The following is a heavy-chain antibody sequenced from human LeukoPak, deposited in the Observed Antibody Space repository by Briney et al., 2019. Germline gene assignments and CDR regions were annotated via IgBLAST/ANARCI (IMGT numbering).Heavy chain of an antibody. D-gene: IGHD3-10*01. J-gene: IGHJ5*02. CDR2: ISSSSSYI. Sequence: GGSLRLSCAASGFTFSSYAMSWVRQAPGKGLEWVSSISSSSSYIYYADSVKGRFTFSRDNAKNSLYLQMNSLRAEDTAVYYCARDGRASGSGSYPFAYNWFDPWGQGTLVTVSS. CDR1: GFTFSSYA. CDR3: ARDGRASGSGSYPFAYNWFDP. V-gene: IGHV3-21*01.